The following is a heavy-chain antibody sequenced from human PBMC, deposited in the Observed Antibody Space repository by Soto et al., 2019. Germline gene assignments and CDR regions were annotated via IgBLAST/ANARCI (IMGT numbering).Heavy chain of an antibody. V-gene: IGHV1-69*13. Sequence: ASVKVSCKASGCTFSSFAINWVRQAPGQGPEWMGGTIPILGTANYAQKFQGRVTIIADETTNTASLELTSLRSEDTAVYYCATGNALDIWGQGTTVTVSS. J-gene: IGHJ6*02. CDR2: TIPILGTA. CDR3: ATGNALDI. CDR1: GCTFSSFA.